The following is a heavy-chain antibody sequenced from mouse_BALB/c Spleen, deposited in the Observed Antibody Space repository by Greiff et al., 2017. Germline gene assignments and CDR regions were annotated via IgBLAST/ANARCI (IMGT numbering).Heavy chain of an antibody. D-gene: IGHD1-1*01. Sequence: VQLQQSGTVLARPGASVKISCKASGYTFTSYDINWVKQRPGQGLEWIGWIYPGDGSTKYNEKFKGKATLTADKSSSTAYMQLSSLTSENSAVYFCARGAPTGWYFDVWGAGTTVTVSS. CDR2: IYPGDGST. CDR1: GYTFTSYD. CDR3: ARGAPTGWYFDV. J-gene: IGHJ1*01. V-gene: IGHV1S56*01.